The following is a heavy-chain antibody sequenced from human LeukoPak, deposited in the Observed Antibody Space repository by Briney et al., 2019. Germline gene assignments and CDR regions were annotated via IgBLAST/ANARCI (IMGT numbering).Heavy chain of an antibody. Sequence: GGSLRLSCAASGFAVSSNYMSWVRQAPGKGLEWVSVIYSDGSTFYADSVKGRFTISRHNSRNPLYLQMNSLRVEDTAVYFCTRVTSRYWYFDLWGRGTLVTVSS. J-gene: IGHJ2*01. D-gene: IGHD4-17*01. V-gene: IGHV3-53*04. CDR1: GFAVSSNY. CDR3: TRVTSRYWYFDL. CDR2: IYSDGST.